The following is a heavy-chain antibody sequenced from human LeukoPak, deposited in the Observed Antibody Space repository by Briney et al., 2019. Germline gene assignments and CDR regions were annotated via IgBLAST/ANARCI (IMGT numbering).Heavy chain of an antibody. J-gene: IGHJ4*02. CDR3: ARVSEVGRNTGLLFDY. CDR2: IYYSGST. CDR1: GGSISSYY. D-gene: IGHD2-21*01. V-gene: IGHV4-59*01. Sequence: SETLSLTCTVSGGSISSYYWSWIRQPPGKGLEWLGYIYYSGSTNYNPSLKSRVTISVDTSKNQFSLKLSSVTAADTAVYYCARVSEVGRNTGLLFDYWGQGTLVTVSS.